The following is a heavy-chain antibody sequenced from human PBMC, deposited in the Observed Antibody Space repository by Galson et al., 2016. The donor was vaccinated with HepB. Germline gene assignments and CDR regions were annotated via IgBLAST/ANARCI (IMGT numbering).Heavy chain of an antibody. J-gene: IGHJ2*01. V-gene: IGHV1-69*13. CDR2: IIPIFGTA. CDR1: GGTFGSNA. Sequence: SVKVSCKASGGTFGSNAISWVRQAPGQGLEWMGGIIPIFGTANYAQKFQGRVTITADESTSTAYMELSSLRSEDTATYYCARSDSGYGDYRNWYFDLWGRGTLVTVSS. CDR3: ARSDSGYGDYRNWYFDL. D-gene: IGHD4-17*01.